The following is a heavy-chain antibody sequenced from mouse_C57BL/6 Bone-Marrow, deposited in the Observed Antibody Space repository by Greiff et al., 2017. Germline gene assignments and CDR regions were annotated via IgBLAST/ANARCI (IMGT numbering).Heavy chain of an antibody. D-gene: IGHD1-1*01. CDR2: IYPRSGNT. V-gene: IGHV1-81*01. Sequence: QVQLQQSGAELARPGASVKLSCKASGYTFTSYGISWVKQRTGQGLEWIGEIYPRSGNTYYNEKFKGKATLTADKSSSPAYMELRSLTSEDSAVYFCSHYYGSSYGYFDVWGTGTTVTVSS. CDR3: SHYYGSSYGYFDV. CDR1: GYTFTSYG. J-gene: IGHJ1*03.